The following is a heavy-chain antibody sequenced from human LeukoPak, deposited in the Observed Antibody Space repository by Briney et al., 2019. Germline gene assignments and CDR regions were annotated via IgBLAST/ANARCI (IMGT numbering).Heavy chain of an antibody. J-gene: IGHJ6*03. CDR3: ARDGSAYSSSSSSDPPYYYYYMDV. V-gene: IGHV1-2*02. CDR1: GYTFTGYY. CDR2: INPNSGGT. D-gene: IGHD6-6*01. Sequence: GASVKVSCKASGYTFTGYYMHWVRQAPGQGLEWMGWINPNSGGTNYAQKFQGRVTMTRDTSISTAYMELSRLRSDDTAVYYCARDGSAYSSSSSSDPPYYYYYMDVWGKGTTVTVSS.